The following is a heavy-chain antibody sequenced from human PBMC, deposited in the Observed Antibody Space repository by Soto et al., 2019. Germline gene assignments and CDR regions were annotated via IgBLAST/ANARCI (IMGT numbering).Heavy chain of an antibody. J-gene: IGHJ5*02. D-gene: IGHD6-13*01. CDR1: GGSISSGGYY. V-gene: IGHV4-31*03. Sequence: QVQLQESGPGLVKPSQTLSLTCTVSGGSISSGGYYWSWIRQHPGKGLEWIGYIYYSGSTYYNPXLKSRVTISVDTSKNQFSLKLSSVTAADTAVYYCAREYSSSWYSSLGRLASWFDPWGQGTLVTVSS. CDR2: IYYSGST. CDR3: AREYSSSWYSSLGRLASWFDP.